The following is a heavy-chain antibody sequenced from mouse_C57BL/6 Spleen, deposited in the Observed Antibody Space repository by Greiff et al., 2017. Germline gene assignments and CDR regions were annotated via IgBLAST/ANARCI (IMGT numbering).Heavy chain of an antibody. J-gene: IGHJ4*01. Sequence: DVKLVESGGGLVKPGGSLKLSCAASGFTFSDYGMHWVRQAPETGLEWVAYISSGSSTIYYADTVKGRFTISRDNAKNTLFLQMTSLRSEDTAMCYSARPDDDYAMAYWGQGTSVTVSS. V-gene: IGHV5-17*01. CDR1: GFTFSDYG. CDR3: ARPDDDYAMAY. CDR2: ISSGSSTI.